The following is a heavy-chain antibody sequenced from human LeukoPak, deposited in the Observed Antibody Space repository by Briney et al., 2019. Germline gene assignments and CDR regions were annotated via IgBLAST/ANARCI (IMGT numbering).Heavy chain of an antibody. CDR3: TTDETLIVVVPAAHDY. CDR1: GFTFSNAW. CDR2: IKSKTDGGTT. V-gene: IGHV3-15*01. Sequence: GGSLRLSCAASGFTFSNAWMSWVRQAPGKGLEWVGRIKSKTDGGTTDYAAPVKGRFTISRDDSKNTLYLQMNSLKTEDTAVYYCTTDETLIVVVPAAHDYWGQGTLVTVSS. J-gene: IGHJ4*02. D-gene: IGHD2-2*01.